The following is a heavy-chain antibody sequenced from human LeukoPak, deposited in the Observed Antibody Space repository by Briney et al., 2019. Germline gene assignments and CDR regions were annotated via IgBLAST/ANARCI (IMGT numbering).Heavy chain of an antibody. V-gene: IGHV1-69*05. CDR2: IIPIFGTA. CDR3: AREKVISTDIVVVPAAYLNWFDP. J-gene: IGHJ5*02. Sequence: SVKVSCKASGGTFSSYAISWVRQAPGQGLEWMGGIIPIFGTANYAQKFQGRVTITTDESTSTAYMELSSLRSEDTAVYYCAREKVISTDIVVVPAAYLNWFDPWGQGTLVTVSS. CDR1: GGTFSSYA. D-gene: IGHD2-2*01.